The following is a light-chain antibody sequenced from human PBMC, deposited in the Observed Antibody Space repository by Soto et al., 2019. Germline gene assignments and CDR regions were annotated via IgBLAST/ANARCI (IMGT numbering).Light chain of an antibody. CDR3: QHYDGSPLT. CDR1: QGIGNY. V-gene: IGKV1-27*01. Sequence: GDRVTITCRASQGIGNYLAWYQHKPGKVPKLLIYGASTLQSRVPSRFSGSGSGTDFTLTISRLETEDFAMYYCQHYDGSPLTFGGGTKVDIK. CDR2: GAS. J-gene: IGKJ4*01.